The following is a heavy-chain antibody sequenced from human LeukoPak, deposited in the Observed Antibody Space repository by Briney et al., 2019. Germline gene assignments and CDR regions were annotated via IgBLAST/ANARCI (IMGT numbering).Heavy chain of an antibody. CDR1: GDSISNYY. D-gene: IGHD3-9*01. CDR3: ARNALLSDSDYGMDV. J-gene: IGHJ6*02. V-gene: IGHV4-4*07. Sequence: PSETLSLTCTVSGDSISNYYWSWIRQPAGQGLEWIGRIYSSGITNYSPSLKSRVTMSVDASKNQFSLKVTSVTAADTAVYYCARNALLSDSDYGMDVWGQGTTVTVSS. CDR2: IYSSGIT.